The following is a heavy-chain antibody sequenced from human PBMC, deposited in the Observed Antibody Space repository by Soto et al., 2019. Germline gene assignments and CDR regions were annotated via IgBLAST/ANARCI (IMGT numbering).Heavy chain of an antibody. J-gene: IGHJ4*02. D-gene: IGHD3-16*01. V-gene: IGHV3-7*01. CDR1: GFTFSQYW. CDR2: IKHGGSET. CDR3: AYTTTLHEN. Sequence: EVQLVESGGGLVQPGGSLRLSCAGSGFTFSQYWMNWFRQAPGKGLEWVASIKHGGSETHYVDSVKGRFTISRDNAKSSMFLQMNSLGAEDTAVYYCAYTTTLHENWGQGTLVTVSS.